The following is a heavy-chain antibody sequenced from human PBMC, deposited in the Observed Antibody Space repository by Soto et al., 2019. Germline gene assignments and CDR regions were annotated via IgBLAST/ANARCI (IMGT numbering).Heavy chain of an antibody. Sequence: GGSLRLSCAASGFTFSSYVMSWVRQAPGNGLEWVSAISGGGGSTYYADPVKGRFTFSRDNSKNTLYLQMNSLRAEDKAVYFCVKGTYYYYMDVWGKGTTVTVSS. V-gene: IGHV3-23*01. CDR2: ISGGGGST. D-gene: IGHD2-21*01. J-gene: IGHJ6*03. CDR1: GFTFSSYV. CDR3: VKGTYYYYMDV.